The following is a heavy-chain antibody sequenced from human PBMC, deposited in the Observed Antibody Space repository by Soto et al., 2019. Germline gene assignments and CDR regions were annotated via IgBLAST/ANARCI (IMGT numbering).Heavy chain of an antibody. CDR2: IWYDGSNK. Sequence: GGSLRLSCAASGFTFSSYGMHWVRQAPGKRLEWVAVIWYDGSNKYYADSVKGRFTISRDNSKNTLYLQMNSLRAEDTAVYYCARMGSMGYCSGGSCYPSDAFDIWGQGTMVTVSS. D-gene: IGHD2-15*01. J-gene: IGHJ3*02. CDR1: GFTFSSYG. CDR3: ARMGSMGYCSGGSCYPSDAFDI. V-gene: IGHV3-33*01.